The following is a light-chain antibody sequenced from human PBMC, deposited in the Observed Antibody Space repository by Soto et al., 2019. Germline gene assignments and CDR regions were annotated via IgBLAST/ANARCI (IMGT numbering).Light chain of an antibody. CDR2: GNR. CDR3: QAYDYSLTAFV. J-gene: IGLJ3*02. V-gene: IGLV1-40*01. CDR1: NSNLGAGYD. Sequence: QAVVTQPPSVSGAPGQRVTISCTGNNSNLGAGYDVHWYQQLPGAAPKLVIFGNRNRPSGVPERFSGSKSGTSASLAITGLQAEDEAEYYCQAYDYSLTAFVFGGGTKLTVL.